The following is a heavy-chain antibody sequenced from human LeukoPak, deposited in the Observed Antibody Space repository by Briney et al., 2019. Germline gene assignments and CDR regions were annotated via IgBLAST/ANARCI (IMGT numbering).Heavy chain of an antibody. Sequence: GSLRLSCAASGFTFSSYSMHWVRQAPGKGLEYVSAISGNGGSTYYANSVKGRFIISRDNSKNTLYLQMNSLRAEDTAVYYCARPMTTVTTWNGDFDYWGQGTLVTVSS. V-gene: IGHV3-64*01. J-gene: IGHJ4*02. D-gene: IGHD4-17*01. CDR1: GFTFSSYS. CDR3: ARPMTTVTTWNGDFDY. CDR2: ISGNGGST.